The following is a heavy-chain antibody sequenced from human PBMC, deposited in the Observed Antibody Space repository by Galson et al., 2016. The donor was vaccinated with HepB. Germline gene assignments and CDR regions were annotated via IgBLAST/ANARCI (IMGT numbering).Heavy chain of an antibody. J-gene: IGHJ4*02. CDR1: GVSITSNDW. V-gene: IGHV4-4*02. D-gene: IGHD2/OR15-2a*01. CDR3: ARQYWGGPSDY. Sequence: SETLSLTCAVSGVSITSNDWWSWVRQPPGQGLEWIGQIFHSGRVNYTPSLASRVTILIDTSNNHFSLRLTSVTAADTALYYCARQYWGGPSDYWGQGTLVTVSS. CDR2: IFHSGRV.